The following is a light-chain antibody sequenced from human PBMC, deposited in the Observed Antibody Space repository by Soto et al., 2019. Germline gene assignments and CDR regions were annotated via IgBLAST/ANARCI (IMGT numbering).Light chain of an antibody. Sequence: EIVMTQSPATLSVSPGERATLSCRASQSISSNLAWYRQKPGQAPRLLIFDASNRATGIPVRFSGSGSGTDFTLTISSLEPEDFAVYYRQQYGSSFTFGKGTRLEIK. J-gene: IGKJ5*01. V-gene: IGKV3D-15*01. CDR1: QSISSN. CDR3: QQYGSSFT. CDR2: DAS.